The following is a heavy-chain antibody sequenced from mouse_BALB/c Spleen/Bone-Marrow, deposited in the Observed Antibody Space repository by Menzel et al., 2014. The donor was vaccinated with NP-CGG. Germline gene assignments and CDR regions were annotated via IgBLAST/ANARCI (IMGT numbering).Heavy chain of an antibody. Sequence: VQLQQSGPELVKPGASVKMSCKASGYTFTSYVMHWVKQKPGQGLEWIGYINPYNDGTNYNEKFKGKATLTSDKSSSTAYMELSSLTSEDSAVYYCARRTPYYFDYWGQGTTLTVSS. CDR2: INPYNDGT. J-gene: IGHJ2*01. V-gene: IGHV1-14*01. CDR3: ARRTPYYFDY. CDR1: GYTFTSYV.